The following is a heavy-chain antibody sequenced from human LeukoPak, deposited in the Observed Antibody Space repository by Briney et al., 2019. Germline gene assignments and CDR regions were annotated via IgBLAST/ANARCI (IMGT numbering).Heavy chain of an antibody. CDR3: ARDSAVTTSHHFDY. J-gene: IGHJ4*02. V-gene: IGHV3-30-3*01. CDR1: GFTFSSYA. Sequence: GGSLRPSCAASGFTFSSYAMHWVRQAPGKGLEWVAVISYDGSNKYYADSVKGRFTISRDNSKNTLYLQMNSLRAEDTAVYYCARDSAVTTSHHFDYWGQGTLVTVSS. CDR2: ISYDGSNK. D-gene: IGHD4-17*01.